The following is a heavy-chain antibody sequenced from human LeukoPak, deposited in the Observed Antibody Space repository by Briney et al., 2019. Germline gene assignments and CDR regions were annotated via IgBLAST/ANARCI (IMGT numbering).Heavy chain of an antibody. D-gene: IGHD5-18*01. CDR1: GYTFTSYY. V-gene: IGHV1-2*02. J-gene: IGHJ4*02. CDR2: INPNSGGT. CDR3: ARDSGYGFSLGY. Sequence: ASVKVSCKASGYTFTSYYMHWVRQAPGQGLEWMGWINPNSGGTNYAQKFQGRVTMTRDTSISTAYMELSRLRSDDTAVYYCARDSGYGFSLGYWGQGTLVTVSS.